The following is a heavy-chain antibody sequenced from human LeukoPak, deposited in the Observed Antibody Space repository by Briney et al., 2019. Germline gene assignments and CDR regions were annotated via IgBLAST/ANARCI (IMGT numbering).Heavy chain of an antibody. V-gene: IGHV4-34*01. Sequence: SETLSLTCGVTGVSFSGCYWSWIRQTPGKGLEWIGEINHSGGANYNPSLKSRVTISVETSKNQFSLNVNSVTAADTAVYFCARRLYDYVWGTYRSYYFDYWGQGSLVNVAS. CDR2: INHSGGA. CDR1: GVSFSGCY. J-gene: IGHJ4*02. D-gene: IGHD3-16*02. CDR3: ARRLYDYVWGTYRSYYFDY.